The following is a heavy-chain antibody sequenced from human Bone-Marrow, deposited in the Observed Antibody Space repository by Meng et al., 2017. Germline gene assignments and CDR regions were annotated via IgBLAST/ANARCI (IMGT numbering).Heavy chain of an antibody. CDR3: ARVGSGSQKALGAAFDV. D-gene: IGHD1-26*01. J-gene: IGHJ3*01. CDR1: GFTYSSNA. V-gene: IGHV3-21*01. CDR2: ISSSSGYI. Sequence: GESLKISCAASGFTYSSNAMNWVRQAPGKGLEWVSSISSSSGYIYYADSVKGRFTISRDNAKNSLYLEMNSLRAEDTAVYYCARVGSGSQKALGAAFDVWGQGTRVT.